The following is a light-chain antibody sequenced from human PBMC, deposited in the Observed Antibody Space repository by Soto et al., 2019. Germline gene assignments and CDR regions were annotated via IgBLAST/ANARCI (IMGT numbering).Light chain of an antibody. V-gene: IGLV2-14*03. Sequence: QSALTQPASVSGSPGQSITITCTGTSSDVGAYRYVSWYQQHPGKAPKLIIYDVSDRPSGISNRFSGSKSDNTASLTISGLQAEDEAEYYCSSYTSITTYVFGTGTKLTVL. J-gene: IGLJ1*01. CDR1: SSDVGAYRY. CDR3: SSYTSITTYV. CDR2: DVS.